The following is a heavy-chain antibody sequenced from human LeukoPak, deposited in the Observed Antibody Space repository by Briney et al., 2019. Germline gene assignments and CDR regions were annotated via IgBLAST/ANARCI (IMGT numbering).Heavy chain of an antibody. CDR2: IYSSVST. V-gene: IGHV4-4*09. J-gene: IGHJ4*02. CDR3: ARHGYYYDSSGYYYPLDY. D-gene: IGHD3-22*01. CDR1: GGSISSYY. Sequence: SETLSLTCTVSGGSISSYYWSWIRQPPGEGLEWIAYIYSSVSTNYNPSLKSRVTISIDTSKNQFSLKLSSVTAADTAVYYCARHGYYYDSSGYYYPLDYWGQGTLVTVSS.